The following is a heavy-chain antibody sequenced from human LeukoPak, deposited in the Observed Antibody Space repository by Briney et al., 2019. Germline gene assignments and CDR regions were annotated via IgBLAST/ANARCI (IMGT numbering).Heavy chain of an antibody. J-gene: IGHJ4*02. CDR2: ISSSSSYI. Sequence: PGGSLRLSCAASGFTFSSYSMNWLRQAPGKGLEWVSSISSSSSYIYYADSVKGRFTISRDNAKNSLYLQMNSLRAEDTAVYYCAREAYYYDSSGYYCLDYWGQGTLVTVSS. CDR3: AREAYYYDSSGYYCLDY. V-gene: IGHV3-21*01. CDR1: GFTFSSYS. D-gene: IGHD3-22*01.